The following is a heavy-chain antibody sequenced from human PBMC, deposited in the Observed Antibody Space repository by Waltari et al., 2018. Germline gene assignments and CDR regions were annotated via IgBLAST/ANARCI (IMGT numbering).Heavy chain of an antibody. J-gene: IGHJ3*02. CDR1: GFSLSTRGVC. D-gene: IGHD1-20*01. CDR2: IDWDDDK. V-gene: IGHV2-70*15. Sequence: QVTLRESGPALVKPTQTLTLTCTFSGFSLSTRGVCVSWTRQPPGKALEWLARIDWDDDKYYSTSLKTRLTISKDTSKNQVVLTMTNMDPVDTATYYCARIAVITGTKGAFDIWGQGTMVTVSS. CDR3: ARIAVITGTKGAFDI.